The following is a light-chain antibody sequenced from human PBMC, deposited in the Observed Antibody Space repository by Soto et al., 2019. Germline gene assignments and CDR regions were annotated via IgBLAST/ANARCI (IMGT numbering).Light chain of an antibody. V-gene: IGKV1-12*01. CDR1: QGVSSW. CDR3: QQANNFPWT. J-gene: IGKJ1*01. Sequence: DIQLTQSPSSVSASVGDRVTITCRASQGVSSWLAWYQQKPGKAPKLLIYGASTLRSGVPSRFSGSGSGTEYTLTIYNLQPEDFATYYCQQANNFPWTFGQGTKVDI. CDR2: GAS.